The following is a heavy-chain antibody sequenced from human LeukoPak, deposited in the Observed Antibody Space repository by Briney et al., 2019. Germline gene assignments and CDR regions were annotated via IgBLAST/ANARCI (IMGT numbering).Heavy chain of an antibody. Sequence: GESLKISCKGSGYSFTSYWVGWVRQMPGKGLECMGIIYPGDSDTTYSPSFQGQVTISADKSINTAYLQWSSLKASDTAMYFCARQGYCSGGSCPPDDAFDIWGQGTMVTVSS. J-gene: IGHJ3*02. V-gene: IGHV5-51*01. D-gene: IGHD2-15*01. CDR1: GYSFTSYW. CDR2: IYPGDSDT. CDR3: ARQGYCSGGSCPPDDAFDI.